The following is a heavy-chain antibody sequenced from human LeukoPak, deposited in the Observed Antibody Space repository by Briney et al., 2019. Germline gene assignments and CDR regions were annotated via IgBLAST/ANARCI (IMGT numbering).Heavy chain of an antibody. Sequence: GGSLRLSCAPSGFTFSRHGMHWVRQAPGKGLVWVSRINSDGSATAYADSVKGRFTISRDNAENTLYLQMNSLRAEDTAVYYCARGTAGYHSSYFDYWGQGTLVTVSS. D-gene: IGHD3-16*02. J-gene: IGHJ4*02. CDR1: GFTFSRHG. CDR3: ARGTAGYHSSYFDY. V-gene: IGHV3-74*01. CDR2: INSDGSAT.